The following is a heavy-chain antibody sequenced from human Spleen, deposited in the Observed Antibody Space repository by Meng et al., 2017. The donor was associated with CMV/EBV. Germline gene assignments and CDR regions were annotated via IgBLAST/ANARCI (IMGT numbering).Heavy chain of an antibody. CDR3: ATGSGDFDH. V-gene: IGHV4-30-4*08. Sequence: QRQLQASGPGMENPSPTLALTYTFCGGFNSNGNYYGRRTRQPPGKGLEWIGYIYYSGNTYYKPSLKSPVTISVDTSKNQFSLKLSSVTAADTAVYYCATGSGDFDHWGQGTLVTVSS. CDR1: GGFNSNGNYY. CDR2: IYYSGNT. D-gene: IGHD1-26*01. J-gene: IGHJ4*02.